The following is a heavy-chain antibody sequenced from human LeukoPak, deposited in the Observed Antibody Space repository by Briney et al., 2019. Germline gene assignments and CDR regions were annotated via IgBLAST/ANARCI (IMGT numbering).Heavy chain of an antibody. CDR2: FCTSGST. CDR3: ARETSQKGAHYMDV. CDR1: GGSISSYY. J-gene: IGHJ6*03. D-gene: IGHD3-16*01. V-gene: IGHV4-4*07. Sequence: PSETLSLTCTVSGGSISSYYWSWIRQPAGKGLEWIGRFCTSGSTKYNPSLKSRVTMSEDTSKNQFSLNLSSVTAADTAVYYCARETSQKGAHYMDVWGKGTTVTISS.